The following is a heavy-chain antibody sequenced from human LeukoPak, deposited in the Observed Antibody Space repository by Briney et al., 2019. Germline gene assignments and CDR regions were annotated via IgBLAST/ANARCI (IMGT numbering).Heavy chain of an antibody. CDR1: GGSISSGDYY. V-gene: IGHV4-30-4*08. J-gene: IGHJ4*02. Sequence: PSQTLSLTCTVSGGSISSGDYYWSWIRQPPGKVLEWIGYIYYSGSTYYNPSLKSRVTISVDTSKNQFSLKLSSVTAADTAVYYCARLMVWGGPFDYWGQGTLVTVSS. D-gene: IGHD2-8*01. CDR3: ARLMVWGGPFDY. CDR2: IYYSGST.